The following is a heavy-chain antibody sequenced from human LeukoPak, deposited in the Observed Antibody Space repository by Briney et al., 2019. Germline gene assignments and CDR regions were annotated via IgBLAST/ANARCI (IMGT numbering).Heavy chain of an antibody. CDR1: GYTFTDYY. CDR2: INPYSGAT. J-gene: IGHJ4*02. Sequence: ASVKVSCKASGYTFTDYYIHWVRQAPGQGLEWVGWINPYSGATNYAQRFQGRVTMTGDTSITTAYMELSRLRSDDTAVYYCARIRGGNNYHFDYWGQGTLVTASS. V-gene: IGHV1-2*02. CDR3: ARIRGGNNYHFDY. D-gene: IGHD1/OR15-1a*01.